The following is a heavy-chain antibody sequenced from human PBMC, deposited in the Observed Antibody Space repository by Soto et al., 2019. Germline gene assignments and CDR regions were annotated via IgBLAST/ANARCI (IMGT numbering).Heavy chain of an antibody. CDR2: ISAYNGNT. CDR1: GYTFTSYG. CDR3: ARTYCISTSCYQSESDY. D-gene: IGHD2-2*01. J-gene: IGHJ4*02. Sequence: QVQLVQSGAEVKKPGASVKVSCKASGYTFTSYGISWVRQAPGQGLEWMGWISAYNGNTNYAQKLQGRVTMTTDTSTSTASMELRSLRSDDTAVYYCARTYCISTSCYQSESDYWGQGTLVTVSS. V-gene: IGHV1-18*01.